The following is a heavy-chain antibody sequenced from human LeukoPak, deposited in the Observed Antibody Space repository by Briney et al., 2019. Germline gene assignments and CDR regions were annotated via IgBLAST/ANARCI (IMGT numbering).Heavy chain of an antibody. CDR1: GGSISSYY. V-gene: IGHV4-59*08. CDR2: IYYSGST. Sequence: SETLSLTCTVSGGSISSYYWSWIRQPPGKGLEWIGYIYYSGSTNYNPSLKSRVTISVDTSKNQFSLKLSSVTAADTAVYYCARHSTYYDILTGYHGDAFDIWGQGTMVTVSS. J-gene: IGHJ3*02. CDR3: ARHSTYYDILTGYHGDAFDI. D-gene: IGHD3-9*01.